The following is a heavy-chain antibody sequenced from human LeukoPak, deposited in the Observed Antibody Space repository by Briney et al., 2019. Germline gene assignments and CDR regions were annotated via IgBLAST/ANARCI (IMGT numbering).Heavy chain of an antibody. V-gene: IGHV4-59*01. J-gene: IGHJ5*02. CDR1: GGSLSSDY. D-gene: IGHD3-3*01. CDR3: ARGGTYYDFWSGYYTFNWFDP. Sequence: PSETLSLTCTVSGGSLSSDYWSWIRQPPTKGLEWIGYVYYSGSTNYNPSLKSRVTISVDTSKNQFSLKLSSVTAADTAVYYCARGGTYYDFWSGYYTFNWFDPWGQGTLVTVSS. CDR2: VYYSGST.